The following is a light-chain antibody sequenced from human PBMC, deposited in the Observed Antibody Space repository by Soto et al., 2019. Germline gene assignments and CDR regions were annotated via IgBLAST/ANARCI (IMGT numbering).Light chain of an antibody. J-gene: IGLJ3*02. CDR2: SNT. Sequence: QSAVTQPPSASGTPGQGVTISCSGSRSNIESNSVSWYRQFTGTAPKLLIYSNTQRPSGVPDRFSGSKSGTSATLAISALQSEDEADYYCVAWDDSLNGPVFGGGTKLTVL. CDR3: VAWDDSLNGPV. CDR1: RSNIESNS. V-gene: IGLV1-44*01.